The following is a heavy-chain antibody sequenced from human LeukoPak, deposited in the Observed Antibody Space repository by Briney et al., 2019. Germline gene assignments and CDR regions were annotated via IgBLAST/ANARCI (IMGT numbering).Heavy chain of an antibody. J-gene: IGHJ4*02. Sequence: GASVKVSCKASGGTFSSYAISWVRQAPGQGLEWMGWISAYNGNTNYAQKLQGRVTMTRDTSITTAYMELSRLRSDDTAVYYCARERHVDNWGQGTLVTVSS. CDR3: ARERHVDN. CDR1: GGTFSSYA. V-gene: IGHV1-18*01. CDR2: ISAYNGNT.